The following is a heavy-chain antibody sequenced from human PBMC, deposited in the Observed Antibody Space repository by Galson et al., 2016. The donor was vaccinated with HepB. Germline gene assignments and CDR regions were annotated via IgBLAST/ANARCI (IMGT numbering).Heavy chain of an antibody. J-gene: IGHJ3*02. CDR2: IWFDGSSK. Sequence: SPRLSCAASGFIFSHYGIHWVRQAPGEGLEWVAMIWFDGSSKHHSDSVRGRFTISRDNSKNTLYLEMNSLRAEDTAVYYCATEDLSSPGNGALDIWGQGAMVTVSS. CDR1: GFIFSHYG. D-gene: IGHD6-13*01. CDR3: ATEDLSSPGNGALDI. V-gene: IGHV3-33*01.